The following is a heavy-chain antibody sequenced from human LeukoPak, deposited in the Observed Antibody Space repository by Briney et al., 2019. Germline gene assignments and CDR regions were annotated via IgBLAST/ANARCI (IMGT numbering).Heavy chain of an antibody. CDR1: GGSISTYH. D-gene: IGHD5-18*01. J-gene: IGHJ4*02. Sequence: SVTLSLTCTVSGGSISTYHWNWIRKSPGKGLEWIGYMQSTGNSNYNPSLKSRVTMSVDMSRNQIVLNLSSVTAADTAVYFCARDKQHSYGRYFDHWGQGTLVTVSS. V-gene: IGHV4-59*01. CDR2: MQSTGNS. CDR3: ARDKQHSYGRYFDH.